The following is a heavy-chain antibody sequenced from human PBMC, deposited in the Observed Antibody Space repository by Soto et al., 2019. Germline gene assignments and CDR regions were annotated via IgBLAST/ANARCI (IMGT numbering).Heavy chain of an antibody. CDR1: GGTFSSYA. CDR2: IIPIFGTS. CDR3: ARDTNDYGDYDLGLRWFDP. Sequence: QVQLVQSGAEVKKPGSSVKVSCKASGGTFSSYAISWVRQAPGQGLEWMGGIIPIFGTSNYAQKFQRRVTITADESTSTDYMELSSLRSEDTAVYYCARDTNDYGDYDLGLRWFDPWGQGTLVTVSS. D-gene: IGHD4-17*01. J-gene: IGHJ5*02. V-gene: IGHV1-69*12.